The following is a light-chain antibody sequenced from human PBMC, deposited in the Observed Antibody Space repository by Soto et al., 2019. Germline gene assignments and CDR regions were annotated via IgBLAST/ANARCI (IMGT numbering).Light chain of an antibody. CDR1: SSDVGGYNF. J-gene: IGLJ1*01. V-gene: IGLV2-14*01. CDR2: DVT. Sequence: QSALTQPASVSGSPGQSITISCTGTSSDVGGYNFVSWYQQHPDKAPKLMIYDVTNRPSGVSNRFSGSKSGNTASLTISGLQAEDDADYYCSSYTTISTYVFGTGTKLTVL. CDR3: SSYTTISTYV.